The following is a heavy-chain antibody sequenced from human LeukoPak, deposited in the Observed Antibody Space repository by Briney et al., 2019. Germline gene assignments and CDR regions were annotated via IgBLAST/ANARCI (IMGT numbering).Heavy chain of an antibody. J-gene: IGHJ4*02. CDR2: MYYSGST. CDR1: GGSISSSSYY. Sequence: PSETLSLTCTVSGGSISSSSYYWGWIRQPPGKGLEWIGSMYYSGSTYYNPSLKSRVTISVDTSKNQFSLKLSSVTAADTAVYYCARSEGRYSSSWYVDYWGQGTLVTVSS. V-gene: IGHV4-39*07. D-gene: IGHD6-13*01. CDR3: ARSEGRYSSSWYVDY.